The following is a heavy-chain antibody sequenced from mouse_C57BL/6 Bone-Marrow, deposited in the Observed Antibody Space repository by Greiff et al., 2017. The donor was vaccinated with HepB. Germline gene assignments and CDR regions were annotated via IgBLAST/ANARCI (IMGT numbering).Heavy chain of an antibody. V-gene: IGHV1-7*01. CDR2: INPSSGYT. CDR1: GYTFTSYW. CDR3: AREYYGSSDYFDY. Sequence: VQLQQSGAEQAKPGASVKLSCKASGYTFTSYWMHWVKQRPGQGLEWIGYINPSSGYTKYNQKFKDKATLTADKSSSTAYMQLSSLTYEDSAVYYCAREYYGSSDYFDYWGQGTTLTVSS. J-gene: IGHJ2*01. D-gene: IGHD1-1*01.